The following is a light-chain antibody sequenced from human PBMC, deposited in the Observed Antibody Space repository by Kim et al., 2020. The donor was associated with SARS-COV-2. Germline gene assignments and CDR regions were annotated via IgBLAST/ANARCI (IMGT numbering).Light chain of an antibody. V-gene: IGLV1-47*01. CDR2: RND. CDR3: AARDDTLSGFL. J-gene: IGLJ1*01. CDR1: ISTIGSHS. Sequence: RRVTISCSGSISTIGSHSVYWYQQFPGTAPKLLIYRNDQRPSRVPDRFSGSKSGTSTSLAISGLRSADEADYYCAARDDTLSGFLFGGGTKVTVL.